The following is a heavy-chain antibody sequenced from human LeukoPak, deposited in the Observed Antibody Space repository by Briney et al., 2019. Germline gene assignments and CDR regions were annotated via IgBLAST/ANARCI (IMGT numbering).Heavy chain of an antibody. CDR2: ISSSSSYI. V-gene: IGHV3-21*01. Sequence: GGSLRLSCAASGFTFSSYSMNWVRQAPGKGLEWVSSISSSSSYIYYADSVKGRFTISRDNAKNSLYLQMNSLRAEDTAVYYCARILVYGSGAEAFDYWGQGTLVTVSS. J-gene: IGHJ4*02. D-gene: IGHD3-10*01. CDR1: GFTFSSYS. CDR3: ARILVYGSGAEAFDY.